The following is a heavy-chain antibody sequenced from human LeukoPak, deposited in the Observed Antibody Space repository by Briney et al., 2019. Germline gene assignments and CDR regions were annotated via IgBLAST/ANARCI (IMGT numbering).Heavy chain of an antibody. Sequence: PGGSLRLSCAASGFTFSSYSMNWVRQAPGKGLEWVSSISSSSSYIYYADSVKGRFTISRDNAKNSLYLQMNSLRSEDTAVYYCARGGPRDLYDFWSGYDTFFDYWGQGTLVTVSS. CDR3: ARGGPRDLYDFWSGYDTFFDY. J-gene: IGHJ4*02. D-gene: IGHD3-3*01. CDR2: ISSSSSYI. CDR1: GFTFSSYS. V-gene: IGHV3-21*04.